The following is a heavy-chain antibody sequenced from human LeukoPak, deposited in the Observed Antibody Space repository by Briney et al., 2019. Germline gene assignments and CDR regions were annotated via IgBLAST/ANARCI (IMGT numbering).Heavy chain of an antibody. D-gene: IGHD2-21*02. V-gene: IGHV5-51*01. J-gene: IGHJ4*02. CDR2: LQPGDSGT. Sequence: GESLKISCKASGYTFTDYWIGWVRQMPGKGLEWMGILQPGDSGTRYSPTLQGQVTFSADKSTSTAYLQWSSLKASDTAMYYCARLDVPSHIVVLTAIFDSWGQGTLVTVSS. CDR1: GYTFTDYW. CDR3: ARLDVPSHIVVLTAIFDS.